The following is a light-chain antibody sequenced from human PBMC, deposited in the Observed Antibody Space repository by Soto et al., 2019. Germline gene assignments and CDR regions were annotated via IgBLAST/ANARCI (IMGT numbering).Light chain of an antibody. V-gene: IGKV1-5*03. CDR3: QKYNLEGT. J-gene: IGKJ1*01. Sequence: DIQMTQSPSTLSASVGDRVTITCRASQSISSWLAWYQQKPGKAPKLLIYKASSLESGVPSRFSGSGSGTEFTLTISSLQFFYFATYYCQKYNLEGTFCQGTNLDIK. CDR2: KAS. CDR1: QSISSW.